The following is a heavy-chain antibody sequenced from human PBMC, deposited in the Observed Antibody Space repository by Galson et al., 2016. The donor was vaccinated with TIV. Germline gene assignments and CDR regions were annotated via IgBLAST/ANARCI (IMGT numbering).Heavy chain of an antibody. CDR1: GFTFSSYW. CDR3: ARALEYYHIIAYSYRSDCYYYAMDA. CDR2: IHGDGSTT. Sequence: SLRLSCAASGFTFSSYWMHWVRQAPGKGLLWVARIHGDGSTTDYADSVEGRFTISRDNAKSTLSLQMNSLRAGDTAVYFCARALEYYHIIAYSYRSDCYYYAMDAWGQGTTVTVSS. D-gene: IGHD3-22*01. V-gene: IGHV3-74*01. J-gene: IGHJ6*02.